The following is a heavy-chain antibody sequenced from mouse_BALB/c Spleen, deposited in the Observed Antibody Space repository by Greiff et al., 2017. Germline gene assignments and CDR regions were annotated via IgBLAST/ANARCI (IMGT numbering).Heavy chain of an antibody. J-gene: IGHJ1*01. CDR3: AREDWERDWYFDV. Sequence: DVQLQESGPGLVKPSQTVSLTCTVTGISITTGNYRWSWIRQFPGNKLEWIGYIYYSGTITYNPSLTSRTTITRDTSKNQFFLEMNSLTAEDTATYDCAREDWERDWYFDVWGAGTTVTVSS. D-gene: IGHD4-1*01. CDR2: IYYSGTI. V-gene: IGHV3-5*02. CDR1: GISITTGNYR.